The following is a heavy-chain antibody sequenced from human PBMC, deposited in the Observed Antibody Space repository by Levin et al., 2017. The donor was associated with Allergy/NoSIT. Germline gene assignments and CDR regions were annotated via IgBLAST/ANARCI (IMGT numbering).Heavy chain of an antibody. Sequence: GGSLRLSCATSGFTFSTYAMTWVRQAPGKGLEWVSVISGSGGSTHYADSVKGRFTISRDNSKNTLYLEMNSLRAEDTAVYYCAKDGQGQKGFLEWLLSWADWGQGTLVTVSS. V-gene: IGHV3-23*01. CDR3: AKDGQGQKGFLEWLLSWAD. CDR1: GFTFSTYA. D-gene: IGHD3-3*01. J-gene: IGHJ4*02. CDR2: ISGSGGST.